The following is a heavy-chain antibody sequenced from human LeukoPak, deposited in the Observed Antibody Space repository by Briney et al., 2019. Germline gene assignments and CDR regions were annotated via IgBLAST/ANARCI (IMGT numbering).Heavy chain of an antibody. J-gene: IGHJ4*02. CDR2: ISWYSGSI. V-gene: IGHV3-9*01. Sequence: QPGRSLRLSCAASGFTFDDYAMHWVRQAPGKGLEWVSGISWYSGSIGYADSVKGRSTISRDNAKNSLYLQMNSLRAEDTALYYCAKHGIAVAGKEVYYFDYWGQGTLVTVSP. D-gene: IGHD6-19*01. CDR3: AKHGIAVAGKEVYYFDY. CDR1: GFTFDDYA.